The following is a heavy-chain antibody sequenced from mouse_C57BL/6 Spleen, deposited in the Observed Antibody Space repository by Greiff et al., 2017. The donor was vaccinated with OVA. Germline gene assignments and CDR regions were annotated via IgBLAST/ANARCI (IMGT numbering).Heavy chain of an antibody. D-gene: IGHD1-1*01. V-gene: IGHV14-4*01. CDR3: TPSYYGSSLAY. CDR1: GFNIKDDY. J-gene: IGHJ3*01. Sequence: EVQLKESGAELVRPGASVKLSCTASGFNIKDDYMHWVKQRPEQGLEWIGWIDPENGDTEYASKFQGKATITADTSSNTAYLQLSSLTSEDTAVYYCTPSYYGSSLAYWGQGTLVTVSA. CDR2: IDPENGDT.